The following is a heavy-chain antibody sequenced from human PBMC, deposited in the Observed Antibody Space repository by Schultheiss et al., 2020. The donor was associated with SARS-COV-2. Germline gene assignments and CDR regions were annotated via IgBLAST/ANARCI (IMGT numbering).Heavy chain of an antibody. CDR3: AKGPYYYDSSGYYYEYFDY. D-gene: IGHD3-22*01. J-gene: IGHJ4*02. V-gene: IGHV3-23*01. CDR1: GFTFSSYW. Sequence: GGSLRLSCAASGFTFSSYWMHWVRQAPGKGLEWVSAISGSGGSTYYADSVKGRFTISRDNSKNTLYLQMNSLRAEDTAVYYCAKGPYYYDSSGYYYEYFDYWGQGTLVTVSS. CDR2: ISGSGGST.